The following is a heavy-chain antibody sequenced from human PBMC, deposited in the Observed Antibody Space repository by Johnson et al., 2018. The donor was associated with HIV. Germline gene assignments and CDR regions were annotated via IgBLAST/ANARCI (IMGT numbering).Heavy chain of an antibody. D-gene: IGHD3-16*01. V-gene: IGHV3-15*05. CDR1: GFTFSNHH. CDR2: IKSKTDGGTT. CDR3: ATGFGPAFEM. J-gene: IGHJ3*02. Sequence: VQLVESGGGLVQPGGSLRLSCAVSGFTFSNHHMTWVRQAPGKGLEWVGRIKSKTDGGTTDYAAPVKGKFSISRDDSKNTLYLQMNSLKTEDTAVYYCATGFGPAFEMWGQGTMVTVSS.